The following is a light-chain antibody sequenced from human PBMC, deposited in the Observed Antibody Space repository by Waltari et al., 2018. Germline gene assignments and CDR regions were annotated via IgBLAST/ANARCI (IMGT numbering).Light chain of an antibody. V-gene: IGKV3-15*01. CDR3: QQYNNWPPGT. J-gene: IGKJ1*01. CDR1: QSIGSS. Sequence: ETVVTQSPATLSMSPGERATLSCRTSQSIGSSIAWYQQRPGQAPRLLIHRASTRATGIPDMFSGSGSETEFTLTISSLQSEDIAVYYCQQYNNWPPGTFGQGTKVEI. CDR2: RAS.